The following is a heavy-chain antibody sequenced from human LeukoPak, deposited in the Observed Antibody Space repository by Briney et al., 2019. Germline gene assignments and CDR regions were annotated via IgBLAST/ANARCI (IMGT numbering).Heavy chain of an antibody. V-gene: IGHV3-48*03. CDR1: GFTFSSHE. CDR2: ISSGGTTT. CDR3: ARASVWYGPY. Sequence: PGGSLRLSCAASGFTFSSHEMNWVRQAPGKGLEWVSYISSGGTTTYYGDSVKGRFTVSRDNAKNSLYLQMNSLRVEDTAVYYCARASVWYGPYWGQGTLVTVSS. J-gene: IGHJ4*02. D-gene: IGHD6-19*01.